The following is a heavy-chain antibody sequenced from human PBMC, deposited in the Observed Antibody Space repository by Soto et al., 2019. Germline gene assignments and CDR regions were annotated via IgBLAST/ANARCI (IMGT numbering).Heavy chain of an antibody. J-gene: IGHJ4*02. V-gene: IGHV4-34*01. CDR3: ARCIAKIVVGERDAPDKYYLDS. CDR2: INHSGST. Sequence: PSETLSLTCAVYGGSFSGHYWSWIRRPPGKGLEWIGEINHSGSTNYNPSLKSRVTISVDTSKNQFSLKVNSVTAADTAVYYCARCIAKIVVGERDAPDKYYLDSWGQGTLVTVSS. D-gene: IGHD3-22*01. CDR1: GGSFSGHY.